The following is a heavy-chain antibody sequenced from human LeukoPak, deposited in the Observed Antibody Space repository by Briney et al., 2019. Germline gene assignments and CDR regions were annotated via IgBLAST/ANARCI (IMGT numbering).Heavy chain of an antibody. Sequence: SETLSLTCAVYGGSFSGYYRSWIRQPPGKGLEWIGEINHSGSTNYNPSLKIRVTISVDTSKNQFSLKLSSVTAADTAVYYCALGPNIDYWGQGTLVTVSS. CDR1: GGSFSGYY. CDR2: INHSGST. J-gene: IGHJ4*02. CDR3: ALGPNIDY. V-gene: IGHV4-34*01.